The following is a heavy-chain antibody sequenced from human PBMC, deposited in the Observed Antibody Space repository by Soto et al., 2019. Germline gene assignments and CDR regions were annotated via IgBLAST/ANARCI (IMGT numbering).Heavy chain of an antibody. V-gene: IGHV1-18*01. J-gene: IGHJ3*02. Sequence: QVQLVQSGAEVKKPGASVKVSCKASGYTFTSYGISWVRQAPGQGLEWMGWISAYNGNTNYAQKLQGRVTMTTDTSXXTAYTELRSLRSDDTAVYYCARPGYYYDTLDAFDIWGQGTMVTVSS. CDR2: ISAYNGNT. D-gene: IGHD3-22*01. CDR3: ARPGYYYDTLDAFDI. CDR1: GYTFTSYG.